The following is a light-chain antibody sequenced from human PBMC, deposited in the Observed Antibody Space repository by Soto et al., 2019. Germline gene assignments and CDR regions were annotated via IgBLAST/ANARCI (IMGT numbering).Light chain of an antibody. CDR1: QSISSSY. J-gene: IGKJ2*01. V-gene: IGKV3-20*01. CDR3: QQYGSSSYT. Sequence: EIVLTQSPGTLSLSPGERATLSCRASQSISSSYLAWYQQKPGQAPRLLIYAASSRAAGIPDRFSGSGSGTDFTLTISRLEPEDFAVSYCQQYGSSSYTFGQGTQLEIK. CDR2: AAS.